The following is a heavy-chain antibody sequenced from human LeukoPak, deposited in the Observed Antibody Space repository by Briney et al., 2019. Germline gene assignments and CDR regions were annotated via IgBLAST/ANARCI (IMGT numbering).Heavy chain of an antibody. J-gene: IGHJ4*02. D-gene: IGHD3-3*01. CDR3: AKDYEGYFDY. CDR2: IWYGGSNK. Sequence: QPGRSLRLSCAASGFTFSSYGMHWVRQAPGKGLEWVAVIWYGGSNKYYADSVKGRFTISRDNSKNTLYLQMNSLRAEDTAAYYCAKDYEGYFDYWGQGTLVTVSS. V-gene: IGHV3-30*18. CDR1: GFTFSSYG.